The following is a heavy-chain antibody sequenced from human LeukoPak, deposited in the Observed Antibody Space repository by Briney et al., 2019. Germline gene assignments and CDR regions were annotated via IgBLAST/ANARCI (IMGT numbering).Heavy chain of an antibody. CDR3: ARVSPEIVVVTGTGAPDY. J-gene: IGHJ4*02. CDR2: IWYDGSKK. V-gene: IGHV3-33*01. Sequence: SGGSLRLSCAASGFTVSSYGMHWVRQAPGKGLEWVAVIWYDGSKKYYADSVKGRFTSYRDNSKNTVYLQMNSLRAEDTAVYYCARVSPEIVVVTGTGAPDYWGQGTLVTVSS. D-gene: IGHD2-21*02. CDR1: GFTVSSYG.